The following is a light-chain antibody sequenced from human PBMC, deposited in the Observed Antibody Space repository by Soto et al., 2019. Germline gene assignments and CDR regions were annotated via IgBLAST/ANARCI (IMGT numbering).Light chain of an antibody. V-gene: IGLV2-14*01. J-gene: IGLJ1*01. CDR2: DVS. CDR3: CSYSTSSALPYV. Sequence: QSVLTQPASVSGSPGQSITISCTGTNNDVGDYNYVSWYQQNPGKAPKLIIYDVSTRPSGVSGRFAGSKSGNTASLTISGLQPEDEAYYYCCSYSTSSALPYVFGTGTKLTVL. CDR1: NNDVGDYNY.